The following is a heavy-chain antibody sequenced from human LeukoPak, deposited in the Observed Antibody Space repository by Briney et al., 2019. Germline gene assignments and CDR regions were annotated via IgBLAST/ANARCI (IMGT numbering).Heavy chain of an antibody. CDR2: IIPIFGTA. J-gene: IGHJ5*02. D-gene: IGHD4-23*01. CDR1: GGTFSSYA. Sequence: ASVKVSCKASGGTFSSYAISWVRQAPGQGLEWMGGIIPIFGTATYAQKFQGRVTITTDESTSTAYMELSSLRSEDTAVYYCARARYGGLNWFDPWGQGTLVTVSS. V-gene: IGHV1-69*05. CDR3: ARARYGGLNWFDP.